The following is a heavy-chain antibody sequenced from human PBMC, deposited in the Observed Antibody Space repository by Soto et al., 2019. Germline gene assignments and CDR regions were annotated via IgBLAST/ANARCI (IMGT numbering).Heavy chain of an antibody. V-gene: IGHV1-46*01. CDR2: ISPRGDST. J-gene: IGHJ4*02. CDR3: ARAAFEQYFDY. Sequence: GASVKVSCKASGLTSTNYYMHWVRQAPEQGPEWMGIISPRGDSTTYAQKFQGRITMTRGTSTSTVYMELNSLTSEDTAVYYCARAAFEQYFDYWGQGTLVTVSS. D-gene: IGHD3-3*02. CDR1: GLTSTNYY.